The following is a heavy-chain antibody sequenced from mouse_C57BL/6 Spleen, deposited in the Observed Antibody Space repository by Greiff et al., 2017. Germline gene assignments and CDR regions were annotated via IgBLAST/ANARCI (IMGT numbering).Heavy chain of an antibody. CDR3: AGCDYDGDYYAMDY. V-gene: IGHV1-20*01. Sequence: EVKLVESGPELVKPGDSVKISCKASGYSFTGYFMNWVMQSHGKSLEWIGRINPYNGDTFYNQKFKGKATLTVDKSYSTAHMELRSLTSEDSAVYYCAGCDYDGDYYAMDYWGQGTSVTVSS. CDR2: INPYNGDT. J-gene: IGHJ4*01. CDR1: GYSFTGYF. D-gene: IGHD2-4*01.